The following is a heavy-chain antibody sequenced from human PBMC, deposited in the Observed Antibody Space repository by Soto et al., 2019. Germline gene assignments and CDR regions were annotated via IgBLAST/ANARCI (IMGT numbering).Heavy chain of an antibody. Sequence: LRVSCEGSGFTFSDDYISWIRQAPGKGLEWISYSSNSGTFSRYADSVKGRFSISRDNTKNLLYLQMNSLRAEDTAVYYCARSGDNYNRLDYWGQGTPVTVSS. CDR1: GFTFSDDY. CDR2: SSNSGTFS. D-gene: IGHD1-1*01. J-gene: IGHJ4*02. CDR3: ARSGDNYNRLDY. V-gene: IGHV3-11*06.